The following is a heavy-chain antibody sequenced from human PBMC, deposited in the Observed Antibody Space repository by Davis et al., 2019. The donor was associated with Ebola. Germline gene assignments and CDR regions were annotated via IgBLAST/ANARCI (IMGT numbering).Heavy chain of an antibody. J-gene: IGHJ5*02. CDR3: ARARLFYCSGGSCYSGGWFDP. CDR2: IYHSGST. D-gene: IGHD2-15*01. Sequence: MPSETLSLTCAVSGGSISSSNWWGWVRQPPGKGLEWIGEIYHSGSTNCNPSLKSRVTISVDTSKNQFSLKLSSVTAADTAVYYCARARLFYCSGGSCYSGGWFDPWGQGTLVTVSS. V-gene: IGHV4-4*02. CDR1: GGSISSSNW.